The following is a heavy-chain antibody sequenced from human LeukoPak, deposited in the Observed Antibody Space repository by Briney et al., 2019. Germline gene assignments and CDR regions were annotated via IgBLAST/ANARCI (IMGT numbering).Heavy chain of an antibody. D-gene: IGHD3-10*01. CDR1: GGSVSSSSSY. J-gene: IGHJ5*02. CDR3: ARIVGMVRSRGWFDP. CDR2: IYYSGST. V-gene: IGHV4-39*07. Sequence: PSETLSLTCTVSGGSVSSSSSYWGWIRQPPGKGLEWIGSIYYSGSTFYNPSLKSRVTISVDTSKNQFSLKLSSVTAADAAVYYCARIVGMVRSRGWFDPWGQGTLVTVSS.